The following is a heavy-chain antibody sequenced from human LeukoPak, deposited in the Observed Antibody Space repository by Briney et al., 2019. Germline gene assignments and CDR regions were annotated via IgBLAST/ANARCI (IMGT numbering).Heavy chain of an antibody. J-gene: IGHJ4*02. Sequence: GGSLRLSCAASGFTFNSYAMTWVRQAPGKGLEWVSAIADSGYSTYYADSVKGRFSISRDNSKSTLYLQMNSLRAEDTAVYYCAKPYYYGSGSYLRSLDYWGQGTLVTVSS. CDR2: IADSGYST. V-gene: IGHV3-23*01. D-gene: IGHD3-10*01. CDR3: AKPYYYGSGSYLRSLDY. CDR1: GFTFNSYA.